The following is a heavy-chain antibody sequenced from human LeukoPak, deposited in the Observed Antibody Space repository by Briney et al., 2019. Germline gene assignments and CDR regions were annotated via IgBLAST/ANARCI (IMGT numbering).Heavy chain of an antibody. V-gene: IGHV1-8*01. D-gene: IGHD6-19*01. Sequence: ASVKVSCKASGYIFTSCDISWVRQATGQGLEWMGWMNPNSGNTGYGQSFQGRITMTRDISIGTAYMGLSNLTSEDTAIYYCTRGSSGRRDNWGQGTLVTVSA. CDR1: GYIFTSCD. CDR2: MNPNSGNT. J-gene: IGHJ4*02. CDR3: TRGSSGRRDN.